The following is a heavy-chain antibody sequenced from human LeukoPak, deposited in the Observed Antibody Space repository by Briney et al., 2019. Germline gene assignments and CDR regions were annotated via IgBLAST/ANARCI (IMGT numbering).Heavy chain of an antibody. CDR1: GFSFSYYG. CDR3: TRDADTSGHYDIFDI. CDR2: MWSDGIRK. J-gene: IGHJ3*02. V-gene: IGHV3-33*01. D-gene: IGHD6-19*01. Sequence: VGSLRQSCETTGFSFSYYGIHLVGQAPGKGLDLVAVMWSDGIRKYYTDSVKGRFTVSRDTSKNTQYLEMSSLRVEDTAVYYCTRDADTSGHYDIFDIWGQGTMVTVSS.